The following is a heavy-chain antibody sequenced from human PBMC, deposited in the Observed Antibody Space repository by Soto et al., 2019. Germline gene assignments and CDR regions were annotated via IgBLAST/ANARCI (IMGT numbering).Heavy chain of an antibody. Sequence: PGGSLRLSCAASGFTFDDYAMHWVRQAPGKGLEWVSGISWNSGSIGYADSVKGRFTISRDNAKNSLYLQMNSLRPEDTALYYCAKAGPLDILTGRFDYWGQGTLVTVSS. J-gene: IGHJ4*02. CDR3: AKAGPLDILTGRFDY. D-gene: IGHD3-9*01. CDR1: GFTFDDYA. CDR2: ISWNSGSI. V-gene: IGHV3-9*01.